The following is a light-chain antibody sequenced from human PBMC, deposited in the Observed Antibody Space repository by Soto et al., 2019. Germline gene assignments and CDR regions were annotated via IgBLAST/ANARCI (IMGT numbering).Light chain of an antibody. Sequence: EIVLTQSPGTLSVSPGERVTLSCRASQSVSTSSLAWYQHKPGQAPRLLIFGISTRATGIPDRFRGSGSGTDFTLIITRLEPEDFAVYYCQHYGSSRYTFGQGTKLDIK. CDR3: QHYGSSRYT. CDR1: QSVSTSS. CDR2: GIS. V-gene: IGKV3-20*01. J-gene: IGKJ2*01.